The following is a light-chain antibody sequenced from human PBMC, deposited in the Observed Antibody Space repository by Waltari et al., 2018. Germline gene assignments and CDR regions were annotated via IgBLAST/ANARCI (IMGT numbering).Light chain of an antibody. Sequence: FVLTQSPLFQSVTTKAEVTVTCRAGHSIGGRLHRYQQKPDQSPKILIMYASQSFSGVPSRFSGSGSGTDFTLTIDGLEAEDAATYYCHHSDSLPYSFGQGTKLEIK. CDR1: HSIGGR. CDR3: HHSDSLPYS. CDR2: YAS. J-gene: IGKJ2*03. V-gene: IGKV6-21*01.